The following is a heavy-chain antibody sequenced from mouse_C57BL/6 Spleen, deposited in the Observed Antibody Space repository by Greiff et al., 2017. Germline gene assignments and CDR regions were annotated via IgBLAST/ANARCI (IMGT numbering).Heavy chain of an antibody. D-gene: IGHD4-1*01. CDR1: GFTFSNYW. J-gene: IGHJ2*01. CDR2: IRLKSDNYAT. CDR3: TRTGTKGVGYFDS. Sequence: EVKLEESGGGLVQPGGSMKLSCVASGFTFSNYWMNWVRQSPETGLEWVAQIRLKSDNYATHYAESVKGRFTISRDDSKSSVYLRMNNLRAEDTGIYYCTRTGTKGVGYFDSWGQGTTLTVSS. V-gene: IGHV6-3*01.